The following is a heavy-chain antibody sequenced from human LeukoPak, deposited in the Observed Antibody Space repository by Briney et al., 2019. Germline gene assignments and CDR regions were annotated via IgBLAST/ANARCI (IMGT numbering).Heavy chain of an antibody. CDR2: IYTGRST. J-gene: IGHJ5*02. D-gene: IGHD2-15*01. CDR1: GGSISSGSYY. CDR3: ARGGYCSGGSCSFSFPFDP. V-gene: IGHV4-61*02. Sequence: SETLSLTCTVSGGSISSGSYYWRWIRQPAGTGLEWIRRIYTGRSTNYNPSLKSRVTISVDTSKNQFSLKLSSVTAADTAVYYCARGGYCSGGSCSFSFPFDPWGQGTLVTVSS.